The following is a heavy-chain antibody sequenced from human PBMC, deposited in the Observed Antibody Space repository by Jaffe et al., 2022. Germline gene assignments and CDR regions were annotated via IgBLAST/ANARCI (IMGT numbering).Heavy chain of an antibody. D-gene: IGHD5-18*01. J-gene: IGHJ4*02. CDR3: TRDSTDLYSYGPKVY. CDR2: IRSKAYGGTT. V-gene: IGHV3-49*04. CDR1: GFTFGDYA. Sequence: EVQLVESGGGLVQPGRSLRLSCTASGFTFGDYAMSWVRQAPGKGLEWVGFIRSKAYGGTTEYAASVKGRFTISRDDSKSIAYLQMNSLKTEDTAVYYCTRDSTDLYSYGPKVYWGQGTLVTVSS.